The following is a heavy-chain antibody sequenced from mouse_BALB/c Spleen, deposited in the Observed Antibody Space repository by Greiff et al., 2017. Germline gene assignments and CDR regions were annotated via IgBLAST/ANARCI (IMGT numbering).Heavy chain of an antibody. CDR3: ARYPELLRYFDY. CDR1: GFTFSSYG. V-gene: IGHV5-6*02. J-gene: IGHJ2*01. D-gene: IGHD1-1*01. CDR2: ISSGGSYT. Sequence: DVKLVESGGDLVKPGGSLKLSCAASGFTFSSYGMSWVRQTPDKRLEWVATISSGGSYTYYPDSVKGRFTISRENAKNTLYLQMSSLKSEDTAMYYCARYPELLRYFDYWGQGTTLTVSS.